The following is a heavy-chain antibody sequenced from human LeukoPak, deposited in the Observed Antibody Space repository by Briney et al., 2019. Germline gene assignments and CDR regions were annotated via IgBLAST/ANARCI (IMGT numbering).Heavy chain of an antibody. CDR3: ARGDSSGYSPY. D-gene: IGHD3-22*01. V-gene: IGHV4-34*01. Sequence: SETLPLTCAVYGGSFSGYYWSWIRQPPGKGLEWIGEINHSGSTNYNPSLKSRVTISVDTSKNQFSLKLSSVTAADTAVYYCARGDSSGYSPYWGQGTLVTVSS. J-gene: IGHJ4*02. CDR1: GGSFSGYY. CDR2: INHSGST.